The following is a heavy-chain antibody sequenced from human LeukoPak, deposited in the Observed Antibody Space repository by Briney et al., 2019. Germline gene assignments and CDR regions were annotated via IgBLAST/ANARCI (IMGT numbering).Heavy chain of an antibody. D-gene: IGHD2/OR15-2a*01. V-gene: IGHV3-30-3*01. CDR2: ISYDGSNK. Sequence: GGSLRLSCAASGFTFSSYAMHWVRQAPGKGLEWVAVISYDGSNKYYADSVKGRFTISRDNSKNTLYLEMNSLRAEDTAIYYCAREGPRGNSQFDYWGQGTLVTVSS. CDR3: AREGPRGNSQFDY. CDR1: GFTFSSYA. J-gene: IGHJ4*02.